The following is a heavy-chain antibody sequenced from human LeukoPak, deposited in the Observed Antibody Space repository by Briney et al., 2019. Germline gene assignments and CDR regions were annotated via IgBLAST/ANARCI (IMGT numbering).Heavy chain of an antibody. Sequence: PGGSLRLSCAASGFTFSNYGMHWVRQAPGGGLEWVAVIYYDGINKYYADSVKGRFTISRDNSKNTQYLQMNSLRVEDTAVYYCARGLGAVGETNGLAFDIWGQGTMVTVSS. CDR1: GFTFSNYG. CDR3: ARGLGAVGETNGLAFDI. V-gene: IGHV3-33*01. J-gene: IGHJ3*02. CDR2: IYYDGINK. D-gene: IGHD1-26*01.